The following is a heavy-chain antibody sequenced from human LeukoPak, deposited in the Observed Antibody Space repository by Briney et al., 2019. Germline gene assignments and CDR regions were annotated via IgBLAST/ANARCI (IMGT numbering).Heavy chain of an antibody. V-gene: IGHV4-39*01. D-gene: IGHD3-22*01. CDR3: ARFRFGYYDNSAPP. CDR2: IYYSGST. CDR1: GVSISSSSYY. Sequence: SETLSLTCTVSGVSISSSSYYWGWIRQPPGKGLEWIGSIYYSGSTYYNPSLKSRVTISVDTSKNQFSLKLSSVTAADTAVYYCARFRFGYYDNSAPPWGQGTLVTVSS. J-gene: IGHJ5*02.